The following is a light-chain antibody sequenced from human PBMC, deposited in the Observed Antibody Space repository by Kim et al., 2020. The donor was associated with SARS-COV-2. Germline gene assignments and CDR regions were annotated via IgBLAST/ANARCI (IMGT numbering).Light chain of an antibody. CDR2: GKN. CDR3: NSRDSNDNVV. J-gene: IGLJ2*01. V-gene: IGLV3-19*01. Sequence: SSELTQDPAVSVALGQTVRITCQGDSLRSYYATWYQQKPGQAPILVIYGKNNRPSGLPDRFSGSSSGNTASLTITGAQAEDEADYYCNSRDSNDNVVFGG. CDR1: SLRSYY.